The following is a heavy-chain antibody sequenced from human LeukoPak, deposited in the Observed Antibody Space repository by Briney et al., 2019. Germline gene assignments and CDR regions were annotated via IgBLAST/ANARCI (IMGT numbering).Heavy chain of an antibody. V-gene: IGHV1-18*01. CDR1: GYIFTTYA. J-gene: IGHJ6*02. Sequence: ASVTVSCKASGYIFTTYAITWVRQAPGQGLEWMGGISAFNGNANYAQKFQGRVTLTTDTSTRTAYMELRSLRSDDTAVYFCAREFKPPGMSMIADFYSMDVWGQGTTVTVSS. CDR2: ISAFNGNA. D-gene: IGHD3-22*01. CDR3: AREFKPPGMSMIADFYSMDV.